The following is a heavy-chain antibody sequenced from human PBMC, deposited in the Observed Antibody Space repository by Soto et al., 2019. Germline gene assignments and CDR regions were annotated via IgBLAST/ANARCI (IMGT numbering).Heavy chain of an antibody. J-gene: IGHJ3*02. CDR3: TRGRAYGDYDAFDI. D-gene: IGHD4-17*01. CDR1: GFTFGDYA. Sequence: GGSLRLSCTASGFTFGDYAMSWVRQAPGKGLEWVGFIRSKAYGGTTEYASSVKGRFTISRDDSKSIAYLQINSLKTEDTAVYSCTRGRAYGDYDAFDIWGQGTMVTVSS. CDR2: IRSKAYGGTT. V-gene: IGHV3-49*04.